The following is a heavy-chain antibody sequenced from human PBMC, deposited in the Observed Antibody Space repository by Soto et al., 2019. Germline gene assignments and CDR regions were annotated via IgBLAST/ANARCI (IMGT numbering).Heavy chain of an antibody. CDR3: AKDFFREFLLKKRRGLFDY. CDR2: ISYDGSNK. Sequence: GGSLRLSCAASGFTFSSYGMHWVRQAPGKGLEWVAVISYDGSNKYYADSVKGRFTISRDNSKNTLYLQMNSLRAEDTAVYYCAKDFFREFLLKKRRGLFDYWGQGTLVTAPQ. J-gene: IGHJ4*02. V-gene: IGHV3-30*18. D-gene: IGHD3-10*01. CDR1: GFTFSSYG.